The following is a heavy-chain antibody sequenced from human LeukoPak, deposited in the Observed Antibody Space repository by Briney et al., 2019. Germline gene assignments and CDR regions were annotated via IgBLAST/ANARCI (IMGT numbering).Heavy chain of an antibody. J-gene: IGHJ4*02. CDR1: GFTVSSNY. V-gene: IGHV3-53*01. CDR2: IYSGGNT. CDR3: ARVRGALAAAGVDY. Sequence: GGSLRLSCAASGFTVSSNYMSWVRQAPGKGLEWVSVIYSGGNTYYADSVKGRFTISRDNSKNTLYLQMNSLRAEDTAIYYCARVRGALAAAGVDYWGQGTLVTVSS. D-gene: IGHD6-13*01.